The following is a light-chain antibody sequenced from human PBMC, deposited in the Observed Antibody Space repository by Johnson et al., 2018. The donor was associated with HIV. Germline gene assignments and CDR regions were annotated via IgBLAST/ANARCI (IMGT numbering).Light chain of an antibody. J-gene: IGLJ1*01. Sequence: VLPQPPSVSAAPGQKVTISCSGSSSNIGNNYVSWYQQLPGTAPKLLIYENNKRPSGIPDRFSGSKSGTSATLDITGLQTVDEADYYCGTWDSSLSAGGVFGTGTKVTVL. CDR2: ENN. V-gene: IGLV1-51*02. CDR1: SSNIGNNY. CDR3: GTWDSSLSAGGV.